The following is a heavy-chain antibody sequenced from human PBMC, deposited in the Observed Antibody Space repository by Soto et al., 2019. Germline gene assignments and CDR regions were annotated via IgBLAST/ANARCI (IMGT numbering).Heavy chain of an antibody. V-gene: IGHV4-34*01. Sequence: SETLSLTCAFYGRSFSGYYWSWIRQPPGKGLEWIGEINHSGSTNYNPSLKSRVTISVDTPKNQFYLKLSSETAADPAVYYCARGLDTAIRAKDYWGQGTLVTVSS. CDR3: ARGLDTAIRAKDY. D-gene: IGHD5-18*01. CDR1: GRSFSGYY. CDR2: INHSGST. J-gene: IGHJ4*02.